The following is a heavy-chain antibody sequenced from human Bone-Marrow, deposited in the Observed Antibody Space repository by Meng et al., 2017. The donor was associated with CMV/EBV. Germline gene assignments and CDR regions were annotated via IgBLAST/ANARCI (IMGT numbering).Heavy chain of an antibody. V-gene: IGHV6-1*01. J-gene: IGHJ4*02. Sequence: LRLSCAISGDSVSSNSAAWNWIRQSPSRGLEWLGRTHYRSKWYNDYAVSVKSRITINPDTSKNQFSLQLNSVTPEDTAVYYCAREGIWPQVYFDYWAQGTLVTVSS. CDR3: AREGIWPQVYFDY. CDR1: GDSVSSNSAA. D-gene: IGHD6-13*01. CDR2: THYRSKWYN.